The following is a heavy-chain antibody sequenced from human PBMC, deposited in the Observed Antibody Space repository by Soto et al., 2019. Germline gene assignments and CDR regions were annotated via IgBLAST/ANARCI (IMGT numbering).Heavy chain of an antibody. Sequence: SETLSLTCTVSGGSINSYYWTWIRQPPGKGLEWIGFMYNSGSTHYNPSLKSRVTISLDTSKNQFSLNLRSVTAADTAVYYCARRYGGNFDYWGQGTLVTVSS. CDR2: MYNSGST. J-gene: IGHJ4*02. V-gene: IGHV4-59*08. CDR3: ARRYGGNFDY. D-gene: IGHD3-16*01. CDR1: GGSINSYY.